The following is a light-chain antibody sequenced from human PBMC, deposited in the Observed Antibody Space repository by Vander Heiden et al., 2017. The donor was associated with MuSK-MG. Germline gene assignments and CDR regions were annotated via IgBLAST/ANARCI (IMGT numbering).Light chain of an antibody. V-gene: IGKV1-39*01. CDR2: DAS. J-gene: IGKJ2*01. Sequence: DIQMTQAPSSLSASVGDRITITSRTSQSISSYLNWYQQKPGKAPKLLIYDASSLQSGVPARFSGSGSGTDFTLTISSLQPEDFATYYCQQCYSTPLTFGQGTKLEIK. CDR1: QSISSY. CDR3: QQCYSTPLT.